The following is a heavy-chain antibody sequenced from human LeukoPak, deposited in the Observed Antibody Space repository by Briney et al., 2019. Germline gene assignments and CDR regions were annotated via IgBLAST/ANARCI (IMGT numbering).Heavy chain of an antibody. J-gene: IGHJ4*02. D-gene: IGHD3-10*02. V-gene: IGHV4-59*08. CDR3: ASAMLGTFYFDS. Sequence: PSETLSLTCTVSGGSISSSYWSWIRQSPGKGLEWIGYIYYSGTAYCNPSLKSRVAVSVDTSKNQFSLKLSSVTAADTAVYFCASAMLGTFYFDSWGQGTLVTVSS. CDR2: IYYSGTA. CDR1: GGSISSSY.